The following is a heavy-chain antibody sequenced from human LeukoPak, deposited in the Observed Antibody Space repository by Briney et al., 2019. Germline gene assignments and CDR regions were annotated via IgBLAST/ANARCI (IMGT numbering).Heavy chain of an antibody. CDR2: ISSSSSYI. V-gene: IGHV3-21*01. CDR1: GFTFSSYS. Sequence: GGSLRFSCAASGFTFSSYSMNWVRQAPGKGLEWVSSISSSSSYIYYADSVKGRFTISRDNAKNSLYLQMNSLRAEDTAVYYCARVGYYYDSSGYDYWGQGTLVTVSS. J-gene: IGHJ4*02. D-gene: IGHD3-22*01. CDR3: ARVGYYYDSSGYDY.